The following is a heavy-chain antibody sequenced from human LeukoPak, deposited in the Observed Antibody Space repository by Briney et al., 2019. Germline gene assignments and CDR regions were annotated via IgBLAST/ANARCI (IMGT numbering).Heavy chain of an antibody. CDR1: TXSSQA. CDR3: AKRGTAGSWNPEDY. Sequence: TXSSQAMSWVRQAAGKGLEWVSTIGSGGSTYYADTVKGRFTISRDNSKNTLSLQMNSLRAEDTAVYYCAKRGTAGSWNPEDYWGQGTLVTVSS. D-gene: IGHD1-1*01. J-gene: IGHJ4*02. V-gene: IGHV3-23*01. CDR2: IGSGGST.